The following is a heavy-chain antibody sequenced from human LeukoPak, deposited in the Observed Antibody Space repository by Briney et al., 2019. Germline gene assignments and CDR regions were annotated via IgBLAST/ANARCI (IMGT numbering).Heavy chain of an antibody. D-gene: IGHD2-15*01. Sequence: ASVKVSCKASGYTFTSYGISWVRQAPGQGLEWMGWISAYNGNTNYAQKLRGRVTMIIDRSTSTVYMELRSLRSDDTAVYYCARDATDAAYTPMNDYWGQGTLVTVSS. CDR3: ARDATDAAYTPMNDY. CDR1: GYTFTSYG. CDR2: ISAYNGNT. J-gene: IGHJ4*02. V-gene: IGHV1-18*01.